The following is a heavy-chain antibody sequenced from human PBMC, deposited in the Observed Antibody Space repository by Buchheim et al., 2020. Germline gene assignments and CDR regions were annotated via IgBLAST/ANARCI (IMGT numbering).Heavy chain of an antibody. V-gene: IGHV3-11*01. Sequence: QVQLVESGGGLVKPGGSLRLSCVASGFTFRDYYMNWIRQAPGKGLEWLSYISTTGRTIYYPDSVKGRFTISRDNAKNSLFLQMNSLKADDTAVYYCARVVSGGYYYGIDVWGQGT. CDR3: ARVVSGGYYYGIDV. D-gene: IGHD2-21*02. CDR1: GFTFRDYY. CDR2: ISTTGRTI. J-gene: IGHJ6*02.